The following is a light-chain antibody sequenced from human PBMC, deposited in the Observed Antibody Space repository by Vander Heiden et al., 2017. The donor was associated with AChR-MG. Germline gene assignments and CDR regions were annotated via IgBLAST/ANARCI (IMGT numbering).Light chain of an antibody. CDR2: GTS. Sequence: EIVVTQSPGTLSLSPGESATLSCRASQSVSSNSLAWYQQKPGQAPRLLIYGTSSRATGIPDRFSGSGSGTDFTLTISRLEPEDFAVYYCQQDGSSPVTFGGGTKVEI. V-gene: IGKV3-20*01. J-gene: IGKJ4*01. CDR3: QQDGSSPVT. CDR1: QSVSSNS.